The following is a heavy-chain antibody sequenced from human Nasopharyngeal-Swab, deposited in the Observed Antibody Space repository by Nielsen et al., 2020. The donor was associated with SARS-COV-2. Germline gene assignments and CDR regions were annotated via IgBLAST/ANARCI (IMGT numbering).Heavy chain of an antibody. CDR3: ARGHLHITIFRYYYYMDV. J-gene: IGHJ6*03. CDR1: GYTLTELS. Sequence: ASVKVSCKVSGYTLTELSMHWVRQAPGKGLEWMGGFDPEDGETIYAQKFQGRVTMTEDTSTDTAYMELSSLRSEDTAVYYCARGHLHITIFRYYYYMDVWGKGTTVTVSS. D-gene: IGHD3-9*01. CDR2: FDPEDGET. V-gene: IGHV1-24*01.